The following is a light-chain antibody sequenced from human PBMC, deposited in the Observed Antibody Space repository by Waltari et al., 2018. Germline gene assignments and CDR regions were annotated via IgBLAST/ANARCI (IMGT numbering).Light chain of an antibody. V-gene: IGLV1-51*01. J-gene: IGLJ6*01. CDR3: GTWDSSLSANV. CDR2: DNN. CDR1: SSNIGNNY. Sequence: QSVLTQPPSVSAAPGQKVTISCSGSSSNIGNNYVSWYQQLPGTAPNPLIYDNNKRPSGIPDRFSGSKSGTSATLGITGLQTGDEADYYCGTWDSSLSANVFGSGTKVTVL.